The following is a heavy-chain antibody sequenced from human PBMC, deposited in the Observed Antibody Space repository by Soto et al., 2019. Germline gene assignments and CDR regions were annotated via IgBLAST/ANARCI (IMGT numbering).Heavy chain of an antibody. CDR1: GYTFTSYD. V-gene: IGHV1-8*01. Sequence: ASVKVSCKASGYTFTSYDINWVRQATGQGLEWMGWMNPNSGNTGYAQKFQGRVTMTRNTSISTAYMELSSLRSEDTAVYYCARGRDRPPLSSYYMDVWGKGTTVTVSS. CDR3: ARGRDRPPLSSYYMDV. CDR2: MNPNSGNT. J-gene: IGHJ6*03.